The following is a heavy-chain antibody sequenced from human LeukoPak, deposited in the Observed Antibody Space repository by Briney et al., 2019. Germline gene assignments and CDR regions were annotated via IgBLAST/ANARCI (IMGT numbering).Heavy chain of an antibody. CDR1: GFTFSSYS. V-gene: IGHV3-21*01. CDR2: ISSSSSYI. CDR3: AELGITMIEGV. Sequence: GGSLRLSCAASGFTFSSYSMNWVRQAPGKGLEWVSSISSSSSYIYYSDSVKGRFTISRGNAKNSLYLQMNSLRAEDTAVYYCAELGITMIEGVWGKGTTVTISS. J-gene: IGHJ6*04. D-gene: IGHD3-22*01.